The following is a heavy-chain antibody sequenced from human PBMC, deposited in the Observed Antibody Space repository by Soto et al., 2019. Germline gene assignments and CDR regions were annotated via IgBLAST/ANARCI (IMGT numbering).Heavy chain of an antibody. D-gene: IGHD2-15*01. V-gene: IGHV1-18*01. CDR3: ARRNTGCSGGSCYDAFDI. CDR2: INAGGGYT. CDR1: GYTFTSYG. J-gene: IGHJ3*02. Sequence: ASVKVSCKASGYTFTSYGISWVRQAPGQGLEWMGTINAGGGYTTYAQRFQGRVTMTRDTSTSTVSMELSSLRSDDTAVYYCARRNTGCSGGSCYDAFDIWGQGTMVTVSS.